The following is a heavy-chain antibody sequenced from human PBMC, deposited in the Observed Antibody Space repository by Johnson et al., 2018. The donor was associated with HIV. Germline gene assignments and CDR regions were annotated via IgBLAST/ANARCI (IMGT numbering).Heavy chain of an antibody. V-gene: IGHV3-30*03. Sequence: QMLLVESGGGVVQPGRSLRLSCAASGFTFSSYGMHWVRQAPGKGLEWVAVISYDGSNKYYADSVKGRFTISRDNSKNTLYLQMNSLRAEDTALYYCARDRRYYGSGSYGGAFDIWGQGTVVTVSS. J-gene: IGHJ3*02. CDR2: ISYDGSNK. CDR1: GFTFSSYG. CDR3: ARDRRYYGSGSYGGAFDI. D-gene: IGHD3-10*01.